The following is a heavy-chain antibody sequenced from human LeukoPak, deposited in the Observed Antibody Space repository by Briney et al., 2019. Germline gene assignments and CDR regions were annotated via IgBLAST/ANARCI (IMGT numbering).Heavy chain of an antibody. V-gene: IGHV1-2*02. D-gene: IGHD3-3*01. CDR2: INPNSGGA. J-gene: IGHJ5*02. Sequence: ASVKVSCKASGYTFTGYYMHWVRQAPGQGLGWMGWINPNSGGASYAQEVQGRVTMTRDTAISTAYLELSRLRSDDTAVYYCARGTSGYYTLYNWFHPWGQGTLVTVSS. CDR3: ARGTSGYYTLYNWFHP. CDR1: GYTFTGYY.